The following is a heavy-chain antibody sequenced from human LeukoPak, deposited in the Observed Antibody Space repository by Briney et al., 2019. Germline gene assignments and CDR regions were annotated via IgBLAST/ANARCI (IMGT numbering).Heavy chain of an antibody. J-gene: IGHJ4*02. CDR3: ARTGAVATRLVRGVMSFDY. CDR2: INAGNGNT. CDR1: GYTFTGYY. D-gene: IGHD3-10*01. Sequence: WASVKVSCKASGYTFTGYYMHWVRQAPGQGLEWMGWINAGNGNTKYSQKFQGRVTITRDTSASTAYMELSSLRSEDTAVYYCARTGAVATRLVRGVMSFDYWGQGTLVTVSS. V-gene: IGHV1-3*01.